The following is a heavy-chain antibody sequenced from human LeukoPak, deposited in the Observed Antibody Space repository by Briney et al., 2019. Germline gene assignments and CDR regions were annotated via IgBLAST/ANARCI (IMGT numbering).Heavy chain of an antibody. V-gene: IGHV3-48*03. CDR1: GFTFSSYE. D-gene: IGHD6-19*01. CDR2: ISSSGSTI. Sequence: PGGSLRLSCAASGFTFSSYEMNWVRQAPGKGLEWISYISSSGSTIYYADSVKGRFTISRDNAKNSLYLQMNSLRAEDTAVYYCARFTGSGWYSWGQGTLVTVSS. J-gene: IGHJ4*02. CDR3: ARFTGSGWYS.